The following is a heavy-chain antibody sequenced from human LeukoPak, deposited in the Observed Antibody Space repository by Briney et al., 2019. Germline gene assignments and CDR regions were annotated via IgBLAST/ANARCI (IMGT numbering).Heavy chain of an antibody. Sequence: ASVKVSCKASGYTFTSYDINWVRQAPGQGLEWMGWMNPKSTNTFYAQKFQGQVTMTSDTSINTAYMELRSLRSDDTAVYYCARDEDDYGDYVDDYWGQGTLVTVSS. CDR3: ARDEDDYGDYVDDY. CDR1: GYTFTSYD. D-gene: IGHD4-17*01. CDR2: MNPKSTNT. J-gene: IGHJ4*02. V-gene: IGHV1-8*01.